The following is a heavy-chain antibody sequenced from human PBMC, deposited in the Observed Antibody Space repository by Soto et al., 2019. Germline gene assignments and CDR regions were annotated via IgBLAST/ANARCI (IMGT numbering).Heavy chain of an antibody. CDR3: AKYPFHGDYRAFYI. J-gene: IGHJ3*02. D-gene: IGHD4-17*01. CDR1: GGSISSGGYY. Sequence: QVQLQESGPGLVKPSQTLSLTCTVSGGSISSGGYYWSWIRQHPGKGLEWIGYIYYSGSTYYNPSLKSRVTISVDTSKYRFSLKLSSLTAADTAVYYCAKYPFHGDYRAFYIWGQGTMITVSS. V-gene: IGHV4-31*03. CDR2: IYYSGST.